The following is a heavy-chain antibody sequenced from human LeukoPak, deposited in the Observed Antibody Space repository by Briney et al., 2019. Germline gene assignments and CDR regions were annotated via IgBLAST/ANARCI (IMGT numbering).Heavy chain of an antibody. V-gene: IGHV4-59*11. CDR2: YFDTGST. CDR3: VRTGWELLTT. D-gene: IGHD4-23*01. J-gene: IGHJ4*02. CDR1: GASFESHY. Sequence: PSETLSLTCNVSGASFESHYWTWIRQTPDKRPEWIGYYFDTGSTDYNPSLKSRVTMSVDRSKNQFFLSLKSVTAADTAVYYCVRTGWELLTTWGPGTPVTVSS.